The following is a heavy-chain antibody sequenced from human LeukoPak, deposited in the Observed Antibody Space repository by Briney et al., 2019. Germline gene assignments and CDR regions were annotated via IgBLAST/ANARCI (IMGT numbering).Heavy chain of an antibody. CDR2: IYYSGST. CDR3: ARRRGGFDY. D-gene: IGHD3-10*01. J-gene: IGHJ4*02. CDR1: GGSISSYY. V-gene: IGHV4-59*01. Sequence: SETLSLTCTVSGGSISSYYWSWIRQPPGKGLEWIGYIYYSGSTNYNPSLKSRVTILVDTSKNQFSRKLSSVTAADTAVYYCARRRGGFDYWGQGTLVTVSS.